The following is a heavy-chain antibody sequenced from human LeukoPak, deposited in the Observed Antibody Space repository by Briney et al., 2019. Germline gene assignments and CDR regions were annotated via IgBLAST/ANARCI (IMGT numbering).Heavy chain of an antibody. CDR2: VYYTGIT. J-gene: IGHJ6*03. CDR1: GGSISSSTYN. D-gene: IGHD3-22*01. CDR3: ARQVRSPVVMFMDV. V-gene: IGHV4-39*01. Sequence: PETLSLTCTVAGGSISSSTYNWGWIRQPPGKGLEWIGSVYYTGITYYNPSVESRVTISVDTSKNHFSLELNSVTAADTGVYFCARQVRSPVVMFMDVWGKGTTVIVSS.